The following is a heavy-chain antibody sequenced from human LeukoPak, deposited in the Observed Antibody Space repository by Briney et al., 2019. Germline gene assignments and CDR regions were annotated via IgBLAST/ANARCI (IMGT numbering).Heavy chain of an antibody. CDR2: ISSSGSTI. J-gene: IGHJ4*02. CDR1: GFTFSDYY. V-gene: IGHV3-11*04. Sequence: PGGSLRLSCAASGFTFSDYYMSWIRQAPGKGLEWVSYISSSGSTIYYADSVKGRFTISRDNAKNSLYLQMNSLRAEDTAVYYCAREVNNWNDGDRYFDYWGQGTLVTVSS. D-gene: IGHD1-20*01. CDR3: AREVNNWNDGDRYFDY.